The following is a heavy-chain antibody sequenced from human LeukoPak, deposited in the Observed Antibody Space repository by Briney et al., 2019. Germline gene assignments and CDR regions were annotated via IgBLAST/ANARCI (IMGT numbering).Heavy chain of an antibody. CDR2: INHSGST. Sequence: SETLSLTCAVNAGSFSGYYWSWIRQPPGKGLEWIGEINHSGSTNYNPSLKSRVTISVDTSKNQFSLKLSSVTAADTAVYYCARARYYYGMDVWGQGTTVTVSS. CDR1: AGSFSGYY. V-gene: IGHV4-34*01. J-gene: IGHJ6*02. CDR3: ARARYYYGMDV.